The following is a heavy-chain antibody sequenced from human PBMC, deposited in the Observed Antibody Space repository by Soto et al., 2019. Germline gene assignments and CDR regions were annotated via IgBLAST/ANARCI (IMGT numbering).Heavy chain of an antibody. V-gene: IGHV4-31*03. CDR1: GGSISSGGYY. CDR2: IYYSGST. J-gene: IGHJ2*01. Sequence: SETLSLTCTVSGGSISSGGYYWSWIRQHPGKGLEWIGYIYYSGSTYYNPSLKSRVTISVDTSKNQFSLKLSSVTSADTGMRHRPRPPLIPTRRSSDL. CDR3: PRPPLIPTRRSSDL. D-gene: IGHD1-1*01.